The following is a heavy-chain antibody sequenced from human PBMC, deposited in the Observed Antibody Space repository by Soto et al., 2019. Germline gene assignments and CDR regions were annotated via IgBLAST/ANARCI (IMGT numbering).Heavy chain of an antibody. CDR3: ARDLGSGWSQGNAFDI. D-gene: IGHD6-19*01. J-gene: IGHJ3*02. Sequence: GGSLRPSCAAFGLTFSSYWMSWVRKAPGKGLEWVANIKQDGSENYYVDSVKGRFTISRDDAKNSLYLQMNSRRAEDTAVYFCARDLGSGWSQGNAFDIWGQGTMVTV. CDR1: GLTFSSYW. V-gene: IGHV3-7*01. CDR2: IKQDGSEN.